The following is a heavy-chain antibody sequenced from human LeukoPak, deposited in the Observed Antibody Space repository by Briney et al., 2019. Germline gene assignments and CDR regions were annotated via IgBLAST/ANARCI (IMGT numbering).Heavy chain of an antibody. CDR1: GYTFTSYD. CDR2: MNPNSGNT. CDR3: ARDREVAPYYDFWSGYNHYYYGVDV. V-gene: IGHV1-8*01. J-gene: IGHJ6*02. Sequence: ASVKVSCKASGYTFTSYDINWVRQATGQGLEWMGWMNPNSGNTGYAQKFQGRVTMTRNTSISTAYMELSSLRSEDTAVYYCARDREVAPYYDFWSGYNHYYYGVDVWGQGTTVTVSS. D-gene: IGHD3-3*01.